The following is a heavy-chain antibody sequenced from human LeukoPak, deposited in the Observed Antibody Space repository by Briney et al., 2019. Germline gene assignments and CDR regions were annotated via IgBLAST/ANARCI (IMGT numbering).Heavy chain of an antibody. V-gene: IGHV3-23*01. J-gene: IGHJ3*02. Sequence: GGSLRLSCAASGFIFSSYAMNWVRQAPGNGLEWVSGISGSGGSTYYADSVKGRFTISRDNSKNTLYLQMNSLRAEDTAVYYCAKEPPRSADSEAFDIWGQGTMVTVSS. CDR3: AKEPPRSADSEAFDI. CDR2: ISGSGGST. CDR1: GFIFSSYA. D-gene: IGHD3-22*01.